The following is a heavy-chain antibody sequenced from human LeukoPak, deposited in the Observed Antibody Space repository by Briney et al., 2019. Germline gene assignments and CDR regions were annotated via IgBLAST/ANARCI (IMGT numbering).Heavy chain of an antibody. D-gene: IGHD3-10*01. CDR2: IIPLYGTT. CDR1: GATFSSYA. V-gene: IGHV1-69*05. CDR3: ARAYYYASGSPRRAFDI. J-gene: IGHJ3*02. Sequence: SVKVSCKASGATFSSYAISWVRQAPGQGLEWMGGIIPLYGTTSFAQKFQGRVTITTDESTSTVYMELSSLRSEDTAVYYCARAYYYASGSPRRAFDIWGQGTMVTVSS.